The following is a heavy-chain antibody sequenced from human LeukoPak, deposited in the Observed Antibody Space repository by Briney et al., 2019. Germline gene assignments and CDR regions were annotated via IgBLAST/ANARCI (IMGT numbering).Heavy chain of an antibody. V-gene: IGHV3-7*01. J-gene: IGHJ4*02. D-gene: IGHD3-10*01. Sequence: EGSLRLSCAASGFTVANDRMSWVRQAPGKGLEWVANIKQDGSEKYYVDSVKGRFTISRDNAKNSLYLQMNSLRAEDTAVYYCARPSARGLYFDYWGQGTLVTVPS. CDR3: ARPSARGLYFDY. CDR1: GFTVANDR. CDR2: IKQDGSEK.